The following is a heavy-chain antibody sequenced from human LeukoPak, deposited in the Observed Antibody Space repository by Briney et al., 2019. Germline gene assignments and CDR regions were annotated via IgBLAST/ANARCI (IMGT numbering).Heavy chain of an antibody. J-gene: IGHJ3*02. CDR3: ARGSSGYYSPGWDI. V-gene: IGHV3-48*01. CDR2: ISSSSSTI. D-gene: IGHD3-22*01. CDR1: GFTFRSYS. Sequence: GGSQRLSCAASGFTFRSYSMNWVRQAPRKGLEWVSYISSSSSTIYYADSVKGRFAISRDNAKNSLYLQMNSLRAEDTAVYYCARGSSGYYSPGWDIWGQGTMVTVSS.